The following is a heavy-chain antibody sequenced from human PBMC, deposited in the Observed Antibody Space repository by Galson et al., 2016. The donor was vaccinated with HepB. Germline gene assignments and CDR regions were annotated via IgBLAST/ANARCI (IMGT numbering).Heavy chain of an antibody. CDR1: EFDFSKYR. CDR3: ARDWAKSYDRSGHLTVTDF. J-gene: IGHJ4*02. D-gene: IGHD3-22*01. V-gene: IGHV3-21*01. CDR2: ISGTGAYI. Sequence: SLRLSCAAFEFDFSKYRMNWVRQASGKGLEWVSFISGTGAYIYYADSVKGRFTISRDNAKNSLFLQMNSLRAEDTAVYYCARDWAKSYDRSGHLTVTDFWGQGIPVTVSS.